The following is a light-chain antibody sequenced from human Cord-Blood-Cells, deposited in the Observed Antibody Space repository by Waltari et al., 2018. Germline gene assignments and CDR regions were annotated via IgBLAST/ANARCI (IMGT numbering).Light chain of an antibody. V-gene: IGKV1-39*01. CDR1: QSISSY. Sequence: DIQMTQSPSSLSASVGDRVTITCRASQSISSYLNWYQQKPGKAPKLLIYAASSLQSWVPSRVSGSGSGTDFTLTISSLQPEDFATYYCQQSYSTVFGPGTKVDIK. CDR3: QQSYSTV. J-gene: IGKJ3*01. CDR2: AAS.